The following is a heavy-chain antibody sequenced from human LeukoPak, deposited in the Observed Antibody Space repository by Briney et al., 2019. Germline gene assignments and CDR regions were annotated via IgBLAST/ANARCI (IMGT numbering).Heavy chain of an antibody. CDR3: ARAEVVGAHLRSGYFQH. CDR2: INHSGST. J-gene: IGHJ1*01. CDR1: GGSFSGYY. D-gene: IGHD1-26*01. Sequence: SETLSLTCAVYGGSFSGYYWSWIRQPPGKGLEWIGEINHSGSTNYNPSLKSRVTISVDTSKNQFSLKLSSVTAADTAVYYCARAEVVGAHLRSGYFQHWGQGTLVIVSS. V-gene: IGHV4-34*01.